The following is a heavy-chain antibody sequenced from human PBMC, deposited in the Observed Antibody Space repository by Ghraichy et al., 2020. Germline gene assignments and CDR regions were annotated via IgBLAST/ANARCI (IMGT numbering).Heavy chain of an antibody. CDR1: GGSFSGYY. D-gene: IGHD3-22*01. J-gene: IGHJ2*01. CDR3: ARGPRITMIVVVLNRRYHWYFDL. Sequence: SETLSLTCAVYGGSFSGYYWSWIRQPPGKGLEWIGEINHSGSTNYNPSLKSRVTISVDTSKNQFSLKLSSVTAADTAVYYCARGPRITMIVVVLNRRYHWYFDLWGRGTLVTVSS. CDR2: INHSGST. V-gene: IGHV4-34*01.